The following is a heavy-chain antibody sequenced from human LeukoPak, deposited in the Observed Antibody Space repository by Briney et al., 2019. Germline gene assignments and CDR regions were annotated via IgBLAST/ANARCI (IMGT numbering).Heavy chain of an antibody. CDR1: GFTFSSYA. D-gene: IGHD5-12*01. Sequence: GGSLRLSCAASGFTFSSYAMSWVRQAPGKGLEWVSILSGSGGRTYYADSVKGRFTISRDNSKNTLYLQMNSLRAEDTALYFCAKNTEGGHDFAQTPYYFDCWGQGTLITVSS. J-gene: IGHJ4*02. V-gene: IGHV3-23*01. CDR3: AKNTEGGHDFAQTPYYFDC. CDR2: LSGSGGRT.